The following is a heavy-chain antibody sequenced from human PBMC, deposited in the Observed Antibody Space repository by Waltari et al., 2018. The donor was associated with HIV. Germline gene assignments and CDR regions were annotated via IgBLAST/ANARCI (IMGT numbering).Heavy chain of an antibody. CDR2: IGQDGSEK. Sequence: LVESGGNLVQPGGSLRPSCAAPGFSFSGYWMSWVRQAPGKGLAWVANIGQDGSEKHYVDSVKGRFTISRDNAKNSLYLQMNNLRAEDTAVYYCARGYGAHSWGQGTLVTVSS. J-gene: IGHJ4*02. CDR3: ARGYGAHS. D-gene: IGHD4-17*01. V-gene: IGHV3-7*01. CDR1: GFSFSGYW.